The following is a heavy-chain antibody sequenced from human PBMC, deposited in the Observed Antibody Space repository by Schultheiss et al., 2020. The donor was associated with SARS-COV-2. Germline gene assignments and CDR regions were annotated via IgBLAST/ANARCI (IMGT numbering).Heavy chain of an antibody. CDR1: GGSISSGGYY. J-gene: IGHJ6*02. V-gene: IGHV4-31*03. CDR3: ARVYCPNGVCRHEGQYYFGMDV. D-gene: IGHD2-8*01. CDR2: IYYSGST. Sequence: SETLSLTCTVSGGSISSGGYYWSWIRQHPGKGLEWIGYIYYSGSTYYNPSLKSRVTISVDTSKNQFSLKLSSVTAADTAVYYCARVYCPNGVCRHEGQYYFGMDVWGQGTAVTVSS.